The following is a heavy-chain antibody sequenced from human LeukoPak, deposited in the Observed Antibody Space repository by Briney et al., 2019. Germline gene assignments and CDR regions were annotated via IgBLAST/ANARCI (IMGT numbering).Heavy chain of an antibody. V-gene: IGHV3-7*03. J-gene: IGHJ4*02. CDR3: AARSSGNPYF. CDR1: GLTLSNYW. Sequence: GGSLRLSCTASGLTLSNYWMIWVRQAPGKGLQWVAKIKQDGSEKYYEDSVKGRFTISRDNAEDSLYLQMNSLRVEDTAVYYCAARSSGNPYFWGQGTLVTVSS. CDR2: IKQDGSEK. D-gene: IGHD1-26*01.